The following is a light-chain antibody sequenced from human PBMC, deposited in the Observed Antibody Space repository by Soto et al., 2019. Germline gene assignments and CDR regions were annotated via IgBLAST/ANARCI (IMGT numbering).Light chain of an antibody. Sequence: QSVLTQPPSVSGSPGQTVTISCTGSSSNIGAGYDVHWYQQLPGTAPKLLIYGNSNRPSGVPDRFSGSKSGTSASLAITGLQAEDEADYYCQSYDSSLSVLYVFGTGTKVTVL. V-gene: IGLV1-40*01. CDR2: GNS. J-gene: IGLJ1*01. CDR1: SSNIGAGYD. CDR3: QSYDSSLSVLYV.